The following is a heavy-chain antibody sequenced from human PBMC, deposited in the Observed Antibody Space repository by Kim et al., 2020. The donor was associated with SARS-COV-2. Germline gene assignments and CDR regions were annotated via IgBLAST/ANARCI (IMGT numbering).Heavy chain of an antibody. V-gene: IGHV4-39*01. J-gene: IGHJ4*02. CDR3: ARQMGSTMIVVVISTHFDY. D-gene: IGHD3-22*01. Sequence: KSRVTISVDTSKNQFSLKLSSVTAADTAVYYCARQMGSTMIVVVISTHFDYWGQGTLVTVSS.